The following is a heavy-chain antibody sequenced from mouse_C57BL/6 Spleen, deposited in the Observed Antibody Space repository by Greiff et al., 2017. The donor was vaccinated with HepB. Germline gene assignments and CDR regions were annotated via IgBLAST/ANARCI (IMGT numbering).Heavy chain of an antibody. CDR1: GYAFSSYW. D-gene: IGHD2-4*01. CDR2: IYPGDGDT. Sequence: VKVVESGAELVKPGASVKISCKASGYAFSSYWMNWVKQRPGKGLEWIGQIYPGDGDTNYNGKFKGKATLTADKSSSTAYMQLSSLTSEDSAVYFCANYYDYDIYYAMDYWGQGTSVTVSS. V-gene: IGHV1-80*01. CDR3: ANYYDYDIYYAMDY. J-gene: IGHJ4*01.